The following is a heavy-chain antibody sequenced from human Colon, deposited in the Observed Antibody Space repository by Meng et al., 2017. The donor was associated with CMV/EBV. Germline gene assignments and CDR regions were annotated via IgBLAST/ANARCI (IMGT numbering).Heavy chain of an antibody. V-gene: IGHV1-18*01. D-gene: IGHD5-12*01. CDR1: GYPFTNYG. Sequence: AGYPFTNYGFSWIRPARGQGPEWMGWISTKNGNTNYAQKFQGRVTMTIETSTNTAYMELRSLRSDDTAFYYCARDPVATSGRYFDLWGRGTLVTVSS. J-gene: IGHJ2*01. CDR2: ISTKNGNT. CDR3: ARDPVATSGRYFDL.